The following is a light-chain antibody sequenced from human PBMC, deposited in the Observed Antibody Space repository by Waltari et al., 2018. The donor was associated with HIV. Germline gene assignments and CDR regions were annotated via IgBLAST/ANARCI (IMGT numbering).Light chain of an antibody. V-gene: IGLV1-47*01. CDR3: AWGDSLTSFV. CDR2: RNN. Sequence: QSVLTQPPSASETPGQRVTISCSGSSSNIGSNYVYWYQHLPGTAPKLLIYRNNQRPSGVPDRFSGSKSGTSASLAISGLRSEDEADYYCAWGDSLTSFVFGTGTKVTVL. J-gene: IGLJ1*01. CDR1: SSNIGSNY.